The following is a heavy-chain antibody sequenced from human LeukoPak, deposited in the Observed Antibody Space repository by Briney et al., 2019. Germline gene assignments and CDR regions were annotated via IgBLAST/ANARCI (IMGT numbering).Heavy chain of an antibody. CDR1: GFTFIGYA. Sequence: GSLRLSCAASGFTFIGYAMTWVRQAPGKGLEWIGEINHGGDTNYNSSLQSRVSLSVDTSRNQFSLMLSSVTAADTGVYYCASNKYPVQAFDIWGQGTMVTVSS. CDR3: ASNKYPVQAFDI. V-gene: IGHV4-34*01. D-gene: IGHD1/OR15-1a*01. J-gene: IGHJ3*02. CDR2: INHGGDT.